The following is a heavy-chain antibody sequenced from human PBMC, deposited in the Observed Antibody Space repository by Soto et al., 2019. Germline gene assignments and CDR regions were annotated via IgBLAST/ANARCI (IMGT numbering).Heavy chain of an antibody. CDR3: ARDLSQTGTTNWFDP. J-gene: IGHJ5*02. CDR1: GYTFTSYG. D-gene: IGHD1-7*01. Sequence: ASVKVSCKASGYTFTSYGISWVRQAPGQGLERMGWISAYNGNTNYAQKLQGRVTMTTDTSTSTAYMELRSLRSDDTAVYYCARDLSQTGTTNWFDPWGQGTLVTVSS. CDR2: ISAYNGNT. V-gene: IGHV1-18*01.